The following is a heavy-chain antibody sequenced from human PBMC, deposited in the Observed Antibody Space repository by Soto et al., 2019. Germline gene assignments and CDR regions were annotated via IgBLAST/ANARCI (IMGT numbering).Heavy chain of an antibody. CDR1: GGSISSYY. D-gene: IGHD4-17*01. CDR2: IYYSGST. J-gene: IGHJ4*02. Sequence: ASGTLSLTCTVSGGSISSYYWSWVRQPPGKGLEWIGYIYYSGSTNYNPSLKSRVTISVATSKNQFSLKLSSVTAADTAVYYCARRYGASFDYWGQGTLVTVSS. V-gene: IGHV4-59*01. CDR3: ARRYGASFDY.